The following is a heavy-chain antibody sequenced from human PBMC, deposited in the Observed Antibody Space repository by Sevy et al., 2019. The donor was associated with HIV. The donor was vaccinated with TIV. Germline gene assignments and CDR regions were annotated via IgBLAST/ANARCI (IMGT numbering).Heavy chain of an antibody. CDR1: GFAFSTHA. CDR3: AREVRLLRDRRGMDV. D-gene: IGHD1-26*01. J-gene: IGHJ6*02. CDR2: ISYDGTNK. V-gene: IGHV3-30-3*01. Sequence: GGSLRLSCVASGFAFSTHAMHWVRQAPDKGLEWVAVISYDGTNKNYADSVKGRFTISRDNAKNSLYLQMNSLRAEDTAVYYCAREVRLLRDRRGMDVWGQGTTVTVSS.